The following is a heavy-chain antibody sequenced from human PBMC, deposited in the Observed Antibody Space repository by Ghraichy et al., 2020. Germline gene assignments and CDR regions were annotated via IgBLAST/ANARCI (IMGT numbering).Heavy chain of an antibody. CDR3: ARPHSSGWYDY. CDR2: IYYSGST. J-gene: IGHJ4*02. V-gene: IGHV4-39*07. Sequence: SETLSLTCTVSGGSISSSSYYWGWIRQPPGKGLEWIGSIYYSGSTYYNPSLKSRVTISVDTSKNQFSLKLSSVTAADTAVYYCARPHSSGWYDYWGQGTLVTVSS. CDR1: GGSISSSSYY. D-gene: IGHD6-19*01.